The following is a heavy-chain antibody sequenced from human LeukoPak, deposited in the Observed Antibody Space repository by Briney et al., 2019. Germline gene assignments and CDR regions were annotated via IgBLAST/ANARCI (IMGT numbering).Heavy chain of an antibody. CDR2: INPNSGGT. Sequence: ASVKVSCKASGYTFTGYYMHWVRQAPGQGLEWMGWINPNSGGTNYAQKFQGRVTMTRDTSISTAYMELSRLRSDDTAVYYCARDLVVPAAMRGDFDYWGQGTLVTVSS. J-gene: IGHJ4*02. V-gene: IGHV1-2*02. CDR1: GYTFTGYY. CDR3: ARDLVVPAAMRGDFDY. D-gene: IGHD2-2*01.